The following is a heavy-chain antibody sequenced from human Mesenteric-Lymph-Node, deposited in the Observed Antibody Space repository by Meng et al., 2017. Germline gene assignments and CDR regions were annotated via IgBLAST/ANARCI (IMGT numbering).Heavy chain of an antibody. J-gene: IGHJ3*02. CDR3: AREKVETYVYDYVWGSYRDAFDI. D-gene: IGHD3-16*02. V-gene: IGHV1-2*06. CDR2: INPNSGGT. Sequence: ASVKVSCKASGYTFTGYYMHWVRQAPGQGLEWMGRINPNSGGTNYAQKFQGRVTMTRDTSISTAYMELSRLRSDDTAVYYCAREKVETYVYDYVWGSYRDAFDIWGQGTMVTVSS. CDR1: GYTFTGYY.